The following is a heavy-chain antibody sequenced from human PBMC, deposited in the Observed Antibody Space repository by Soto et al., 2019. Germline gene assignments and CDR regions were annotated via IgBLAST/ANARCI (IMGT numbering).Heavy chain of an antibody. CDR1: GGTFSSYA. CDR3: ARATARRTGTTGVCDY. J-gene: IGHJ4*02. CDR2: IIPIFGTA. V-gene: IGHV1-69*13. Sequence: SVKVPCKASGGTFSSYAISWVRQAPGQGLEWMGGIIPIFGTANYAQKFQGRVTITADESTSTAYMELSSLRSEDTAVYYCARATARRTGTTGVCDYWGQGTLVTVSS. D-gene: IGHD1-7*01.